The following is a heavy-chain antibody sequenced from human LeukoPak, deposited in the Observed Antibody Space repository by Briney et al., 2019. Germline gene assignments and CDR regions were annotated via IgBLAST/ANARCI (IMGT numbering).Heavy chain of an antibody. CDR1: GYTFTSYG. V-gene: IGHV1-18*01. Sequence: GASVKVSCKASGYTFTSYGISWVRQAPGQGLEWMGWISAYNGNTNYAQKFQGRVTITRDTSASTAYMELSSLRSEDTAVYYCARFLYYYDSSGYYGLGLFDPWGQGTLVTVSS. D-gene: IGHD3-22*01. CDR2: ISAYNGNT. J-gene: IGHJ5*02. CDR3: ARFLYYYDSSGYYGLGLFDP.